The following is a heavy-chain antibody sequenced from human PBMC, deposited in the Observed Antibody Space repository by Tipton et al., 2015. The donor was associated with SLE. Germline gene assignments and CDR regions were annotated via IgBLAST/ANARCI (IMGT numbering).Heavy chain of an antibody. CDR1: GFTFSSFE. V-gene: IGHV3-48*03. CDR3: ARVGNGMDV. CDR2: ISSSGSTI. J-gene: IGHJ6*02. Sequence: SLRLSCAASGFTFSSFEMNWVRQAPGKGLEWVSYISSSGSTIYYADSVKGRITISRDNAKNSLYLQMNSLRAEDTAVYYCARVGNGMDVWGQGTTVTVSS.